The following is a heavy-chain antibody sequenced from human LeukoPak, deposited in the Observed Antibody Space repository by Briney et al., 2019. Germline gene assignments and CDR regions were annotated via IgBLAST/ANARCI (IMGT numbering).Heavy chain of an antibody. D-gene: IGHD4-17*01. J-gene: IGHJ4*02. CDR3: AKNFYGDYNFFFDY. Sequence: GGSLRLSCAASGFTFSSYWMQWVRQAPGKGLVWVSRINSDGSSASYADSVKGRFTISRDNAKNTLYLQMNSLRAEDTAVYYCAKNFYGDYNFFFDYWGQGTLVTVSS. CDR2: INSDGSSA. V-gene: IGHV3-74*01. CDR1: GFTFSSYW.